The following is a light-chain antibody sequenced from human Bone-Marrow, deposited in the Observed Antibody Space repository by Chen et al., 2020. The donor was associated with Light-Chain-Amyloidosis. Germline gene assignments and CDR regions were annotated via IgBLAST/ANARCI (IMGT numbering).Light chain of an antibody. V-gene: IGLV2-14*03. CDR1: SSDV. CDR2: DVI. J-gene: IGLJ3*02. CDR3: SSSATSNTWV. Sequence: QSALTQPASVSGSPGQSIPVSCTGASSDVSWYQQHPGKAPKLVIYDVINRPSGVSSRFSGSKSGNTASLTISGLQAEDEADYFCSSSATSNTWVFGGGTKLTVL.